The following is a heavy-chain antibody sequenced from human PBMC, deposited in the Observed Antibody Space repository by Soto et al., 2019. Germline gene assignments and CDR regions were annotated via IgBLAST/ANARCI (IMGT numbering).Heavy chain of an antibody. Sequence: GGSLRLSCAASGFTFSTYAMNWVRQAPGKGLEWVSTISVSGDTTYYADSVKGRFTISRDNSKNTLYLQMNSRRAEDTAMYYCATRHLPYCSGGTCNPFDFWGQGALVTVSS. CDR2: ISVSGDTT. D-gene: IGHD2-15*01. CDR1: GFTFSTYA. J-gene: IGHJ4*02. CDR3: ATRHLPYCSGGTCNPFDF. V-gene: IGHV3-23*01.